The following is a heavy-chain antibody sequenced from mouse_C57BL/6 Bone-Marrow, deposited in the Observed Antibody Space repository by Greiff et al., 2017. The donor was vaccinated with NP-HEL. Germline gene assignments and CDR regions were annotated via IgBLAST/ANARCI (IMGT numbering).Heavy chain of an antibody. CDR2: SRNKANDYTT. D-gene: IGHD1-1*01. CDR1: GFTFSDFY. CDR3: ARDAIRYGWYFDV. Sequence: EVKLVESGGGLVQSGRSLRLSCATSGFTFSDFYMEWVRQAPGKGLEWIAASRNKANDYTTEYSASVKGRFIVSRDTSQSILYLQMNALRAEDTAIYYCARDAIRYGWYFDVWGTGTTVTVSS. J-gene: IGHJ1*03. V-gene: IGHV7-1*01.